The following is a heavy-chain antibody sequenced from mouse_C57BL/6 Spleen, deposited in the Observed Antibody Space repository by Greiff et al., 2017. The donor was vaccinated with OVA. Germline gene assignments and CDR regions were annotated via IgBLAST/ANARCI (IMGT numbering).Heavy chain of an antibody. J-gene: IGHJ4*01. D-gene: IGHD1-1*01. CDR3: ARWGITTVVATNAMDY. V-gene: IGHV1-55*01. Sequence: QVQLQQSGAELVKPGASVKMSCKASGYTFTSYWITWVKQRPGQGLEWIGDIYPGSGSTNYNEKFKSKATLTVDTSSSTAYMQLSSLTSEDSAVYYCARWGITTVVATNAMDYWGQGTSVTVSS. CDR1: GYTFTSYW. CDR2: IYPGSGST.